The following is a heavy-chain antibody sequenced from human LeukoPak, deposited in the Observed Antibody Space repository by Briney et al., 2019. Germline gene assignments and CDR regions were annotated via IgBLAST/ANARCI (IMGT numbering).Heavy chain of an antibody. CDR1: GGSFSGYY. J-gene: IGHJ3*02. Sequence: SETLSLTCAVYGGSFSGYYWSWIRQPPGKGPEWIGEINHSGSTNYNPSLKSRVTISVDTSKNQFSLKLSSVTAADTAVYYCARGHSSSWYGAFDIWGQGTMVTVSS. CDR3: ARGHSSSWYGAFDI. D-gene: IGHD6-13*01. CDR2: INHSGST. V-gene: IGHV4-34*01.